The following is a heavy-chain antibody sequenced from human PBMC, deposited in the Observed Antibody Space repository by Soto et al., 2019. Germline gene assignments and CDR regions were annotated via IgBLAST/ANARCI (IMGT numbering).Heavy chain of an antibody. CDR1: GFTFSDYA. D-gene: IGHD6-19*01. V-gene: IGHV3-23*01. Sequence: VQLLESGGGLVQPGGSLRLSCAASGFTFSDYAMNWVRQAPGKGLEWVSDISGSGDSARYADSVKGRFTISRDNSKNTLYLQMNSLRVDDTAVYYCGKERRGSGWSVCNYWGQGTLVTVSS. CDR2: ISGSGDSA. J-gene: IGHJ4*02. CDR3: GKERRGSGWSVCNY.